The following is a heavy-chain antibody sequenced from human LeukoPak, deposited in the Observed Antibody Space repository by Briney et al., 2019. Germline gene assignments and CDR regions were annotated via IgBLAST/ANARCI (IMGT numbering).Heavy chain of an antibody. V-gene: IGHV3-7*01. J-gene: IGHJ6*03. D-gene: IGHD3-10*01. CDR3: ARNALVRGTSQYYYYCYYMDV. CDR2: IKQDGSEK. Sequence: GGSLRLSCAASGFTFSSYWMSWVRQAPGKGLGWVANIKQDGSEKYYVDSVKGRFTISRDNAKNSLYLQMNSLRAEDTAVYYCARNALVRGTSQYYYYCYYMDVWGKGTPVTVSS. CDR1: GFTFSSYW.